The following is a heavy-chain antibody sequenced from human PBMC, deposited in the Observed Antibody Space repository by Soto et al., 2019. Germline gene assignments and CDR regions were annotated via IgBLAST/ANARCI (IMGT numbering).Heavy chain of an antibody. CDR1: GFTFSSYA. V-gene: IGHV3-23*01. D-gene: IGHD3-22*01. CDR3: AKDRWSYYDSSGYSRCFDY. CDR2: ISGSGGST. J-gene: IGHJ4*02. Sequence: SGGSLRLSCAASGFTFSSYAMSWVRQAPGKGLEWVSAISGSGGSTYYADSVKGRFTISRDNSKNTLYLQMNSLRAEDTAVYYCAKDRWSYYDSSGYSRCFDYWGQGTLVTVSS.